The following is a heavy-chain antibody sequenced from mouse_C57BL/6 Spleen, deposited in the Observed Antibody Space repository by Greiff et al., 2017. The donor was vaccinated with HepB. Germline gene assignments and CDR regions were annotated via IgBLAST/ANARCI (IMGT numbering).Heavy chain of an antibody. CDR1: GYTFTSYW. D-gene: IGHD4-1*02. Sequence: VRLQQPGAELVRPGTSVKLSCKASGYTFTSYWMHWVKQRPGQGLEWIGVIDPSDSYTNYNQKFKGKATLTVDTSSSTAYMQLSSLTSEVSAVYYCAPTGTGYFDVWGTGTTVTVSS. CDR2: IDPSDSYT. V-gene: IGHV1-59*01. J-gene: IGHJ1*03. CDR3: APTGTGYFDV.